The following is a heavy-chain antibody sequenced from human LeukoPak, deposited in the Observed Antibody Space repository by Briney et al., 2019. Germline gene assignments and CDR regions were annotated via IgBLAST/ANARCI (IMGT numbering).Heavy chain of an antibody. CDR1: GFTVSSNY. CDR3: AKDDAWGRYNH. D-gene: IGHD3-16*01. CDR2: IYSGGST. V-gene: IGHV3-53*01. J-gene: IGHJ1*01. Sequence: PGGSLRLSCAASGFTVSSNYMSWVRQAPGKGLEWVSVIYSGGSTYYADSVKGRFTISRDNSKNTVSLQMNSLRGEDTALYFCAKDDAWGRYNHWGQGTLVTVSS.